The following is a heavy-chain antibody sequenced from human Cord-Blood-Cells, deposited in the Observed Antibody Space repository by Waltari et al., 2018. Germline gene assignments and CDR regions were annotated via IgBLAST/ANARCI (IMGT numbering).Heavy chain of an antibody. CDR3: ARRSRRDAFDI. CDR1: GFTFSSYS. CDR2: ISSSSSTI. V-gene: IGHV3-48*01. J-gene: IGHJ3*02. Sequence: EVQLVESGGGLVQPGGSLRLSCAASGFTFSSYSMNWVRQAPGKGLEWVSYISSSSSTIYYADSVKGRFTISRDNAKNSLYLQTNSLRAEDTAVYYCARRSRRDAFDIWGQGTMVTVSS.